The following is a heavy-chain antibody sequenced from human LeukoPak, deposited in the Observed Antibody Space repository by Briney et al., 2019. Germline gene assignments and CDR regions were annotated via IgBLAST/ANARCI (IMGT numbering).Heavy chain of an antibody. CDR2: VNLQGST. CDR3: AREGGPYRPLDY. CDR1: GGSITNTNY. V-gene: IGHV4-4*02. Sequence: SETLSLTCGVSGGSITNTNYWTWVRQPPGKGLEWIGEVNLQGSTNYNPSLMGRVAISVDTSENHISLQLTSVTAADTAVYYCAREGGPYRPLDYSGQGTLVTVSP. J-gene: IGHJ4*02.